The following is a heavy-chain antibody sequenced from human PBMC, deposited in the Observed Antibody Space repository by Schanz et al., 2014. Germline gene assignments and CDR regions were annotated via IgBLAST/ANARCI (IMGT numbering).Heavy chain of an antibody. D-gene: IGHD1-1*01. V-gene: IGHV3-23*01. J-gene: IGHJ4*02. CDR1: GLIFSNYV. CDR2: IGTSGGT. Sequence: EVQLLESGGGLVQPGGSLRLSCAASGLIFSNYVMSWVRQAPGKGLEWVSTIGTSGGTNYAESVKGRFTISRDNSKNTLYLQMNSLRAEDTALYYCARDRRNADLDYWGQGTLVTVSS. CDR3: ARDRRNADLDY.